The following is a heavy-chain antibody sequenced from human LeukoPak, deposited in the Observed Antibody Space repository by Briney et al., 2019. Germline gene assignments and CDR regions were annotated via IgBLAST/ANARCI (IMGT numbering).Heavy chain of an antibody. Sequence: GGSLRLSCAASGFTFSSYSMNWVRQAPGKGLEWVSSISSSGSTIYYADSVKGRFTISRDNAKNSLYLQMNSLRAEGTAVYYCASNKAWFDPWGQGTLVTVSS. CDR2: ISSSGSTI. J-gene: IGHJ5*02. CDR3: ASNKAWFDP. V-gene: IGHV3-21*04. CDR1: GFTFSSYS.